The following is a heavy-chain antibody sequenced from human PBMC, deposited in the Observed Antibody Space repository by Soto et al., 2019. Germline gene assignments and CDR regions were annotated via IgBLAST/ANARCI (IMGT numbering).Heavy chain of an antibody. CDR3: AREGEGIAAAGTRRYYYYYGMDV. CDR1: GYTFTSYG. CDR2: ISAYNGNT. D-gene: IGHD6-13*01. V-gene: IGHV1-18*01. Sequence: ASVKVSCKASGYTFTSYGISWVRQAPGQGLEWMGWISAYNGNTNYAQKLQGRVTMTTDASTSTAYMELRSLRSDDTAVYYCAREGEGIAAAGTRRYYYYYGMDVWGQGTTVTVSS. J-gene: IGHJ6*02.